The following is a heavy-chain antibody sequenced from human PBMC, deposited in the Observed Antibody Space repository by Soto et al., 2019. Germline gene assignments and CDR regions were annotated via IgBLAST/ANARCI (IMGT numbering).Heavy chain of an antibody. V-gene: IGHV4-61*01. Sequence: QVQLQESGPGLVKPSETLSLTCTVSGGSISLERFYWTWIRQPPGKGLEWIGYVSHTGATNYNPSLQSRVDISVDTSRNQSSLKLRSLTAADTAVYFCARGVSSAHINYYDFWGQGTLVSVSA. CDR3: ARGVSSAHINYYDF. CDR2: VSHTGAT. J-gene: IGHJ4*02. CDR1: GGSISLERFY.